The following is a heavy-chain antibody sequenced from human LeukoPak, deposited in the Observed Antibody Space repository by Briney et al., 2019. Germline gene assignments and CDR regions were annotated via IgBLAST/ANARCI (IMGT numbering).Heavy chain of an antibody. CDR3: ARGGMWQLVPVGAFDI. J-gene: IGHJ3*02. V-gene: IGHV3-30*03. Sequence: PGGSLRLSCAASGFTFSSYGMHWVRQAPGKGLEWVAVISYDGSNNYYVDSVKGRFTISRDNSKNTLSLQMNSLRAEDTAVYYCARGGMWQLVPVGAFDIWGQGTMVTVSS. CDR1: GFTFSSYG. D-gene: IGHD6-6*01. CDR2: ISYDGSNN.